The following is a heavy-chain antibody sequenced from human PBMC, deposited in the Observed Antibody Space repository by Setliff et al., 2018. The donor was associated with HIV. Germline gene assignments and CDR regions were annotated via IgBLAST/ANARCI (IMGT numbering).Heavy chain of an antibody. D-gene: IGHD3-22*01. V-gene: IGHV4-30-4*08. CDR3: ASLNYYDSSGYYPH. CDR1: GGSISSGDYY. CDR2: IYYSGST. J-gene: IGHJ4*02. Sequence: PSETLSLTCTVSGGSISSGDYYWSWIRQPPGKGLEWIGYIYYSGSTYYNPSLKSRVTISVDTPKNQFSLKLSSVTAADTAVYYCASLNYYDSSGYYPHWGQGTLVTVSS.